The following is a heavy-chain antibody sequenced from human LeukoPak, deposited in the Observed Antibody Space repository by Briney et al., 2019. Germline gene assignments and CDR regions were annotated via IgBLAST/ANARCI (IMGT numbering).Heavy chain of an antibody. Sequence: SVKVSCKASGGTFSSYAISWVRQAPGQGLEWMGRIIPILGIANYAQKFQGRVTITADKSTSTAYMELSSLRSEDTAVYYCARDRLRTADYGMDVWGQGTMVTVSS. CDR1: GGTFSSYA. D-gene: IGHD4-17*01. V-gene: IGHV1-69*04. J-gene: IGHJ6*02. CDR2: IIPILGIA. CDR3: ARDRLRTADYGMDV.